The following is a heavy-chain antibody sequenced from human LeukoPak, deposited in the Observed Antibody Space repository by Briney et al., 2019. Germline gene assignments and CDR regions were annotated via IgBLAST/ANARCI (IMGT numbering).Heavy chain of an antibody. D-gene: IGHD3-22*01. CDR3: VKGYDSSGPAYYFDY. J-gene: IGHJ4*02. CDR2: ISSNGGST. Sequence: GGSLRLSCSASGFTFSSYAMHWVRQAPGKGLEYASAISSNGGSTYYADSVKDRFTISRDNSKNTLYLQMSSLRAEDTAVYYCVKGYDSSGPAYYFDYWGQGTLVTVSS. CDR1: GFTFSSYA. V-gene: IGHV3-64D*09.